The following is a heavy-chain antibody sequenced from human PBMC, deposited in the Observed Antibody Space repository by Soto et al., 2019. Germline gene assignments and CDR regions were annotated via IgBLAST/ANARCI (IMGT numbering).Heavy chain of an antibody. CDR3: ARVGGRFASSEVVSASWFDP. V-gene: IGHV4-34*01. J-gene: IGHJ5*02. CDR2: VNHRGGT. D-gene: IGHD2-21*02. Sequence: QVQLRQWGAGLLKPSETLYLTCAVYGASFNGYYWSWIRQPPGKGLEWIGEVNHRGGTNYNPSLKSRVTISADKSKNQFSLKLNSVTAADTAAYYCARVGGRFASSEVVSASWFDPWGQGTLVTVSS. CDR1: GASFNGYY.